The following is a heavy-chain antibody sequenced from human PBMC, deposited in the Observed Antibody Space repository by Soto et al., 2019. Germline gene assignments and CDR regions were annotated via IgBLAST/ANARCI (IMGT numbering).Heavy chain of an antibody. D-gene: IGHD2-2*01. CDR1: GGSISSYY. Sequence: PSEPLSLTCTVSGGSISSYYWSWIRQPAGKGLEWIGRIYTSGSTNYNPSLKSRVTMSVDTSKNQFSLKLSSVTAADTAVYYCARDRRPGDIVVVPAASNFDYWGQGTLVTVSS. CDR3: ARDRRPGDIVVVPAASNFDY. V-gene: IGHV4-4*07. J-gene: IGHJ4*02. CDR2: IYTSGST.